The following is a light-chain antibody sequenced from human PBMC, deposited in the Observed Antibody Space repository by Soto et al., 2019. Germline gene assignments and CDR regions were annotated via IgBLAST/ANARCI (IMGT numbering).Light chain of an antibody. CDR1: QSISSY. J-gene: IGKJ1*01. CDR3: QQYQTYWA. Sequence: DIQMTQSPSSLSASVGDRVTITCRASQSISSYLNWYQQKPGKAPKLLIYAASNLQSGVPSSFSGSGSGTEFTLTISSLQPDDFATYYCQQYQTYWAFGQGTKVDIK. CDR2: AAS. V-gene: IGKV1-39*01.